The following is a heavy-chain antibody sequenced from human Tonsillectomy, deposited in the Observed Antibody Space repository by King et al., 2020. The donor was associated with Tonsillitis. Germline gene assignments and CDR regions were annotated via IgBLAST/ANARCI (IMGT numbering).Heavy chain of an antibody. J-gene: IGHJ6*03. Sequence: VQLVESGGGLVQPGGSLRLSCEGSGFTFRSYWMSWVRQAPGKGLEWGGNINQDGIEKYYVGSVKGRFTISRENAKDSLYLQMNSLRAEDTAVYYCARVAGSYSNYMGVWGEGTTVTVSS. CDR3: ARVAGSYSNYMGV. CDR1: GFTFRSYW. CDR2: INQDGIEK. D-gene: IGHD1-26*01. V-gene: IGHV3-7*03.